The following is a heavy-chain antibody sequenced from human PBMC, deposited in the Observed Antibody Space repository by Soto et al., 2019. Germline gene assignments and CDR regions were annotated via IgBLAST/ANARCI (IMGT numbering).Heavy chain of an antibody. CDR1: GITISNYP. V-gene: IGHV3-23*01. J-gene: IGHJ4*02. D-gene: IGHD3-22*01. CDR3: VKDDGGYPSTAPH. CDR2: ISGSGDRT. Sequence: GGSLGLSCAASGITISNYPMRWVRQAPGKGLDWVSGISGSGDRTYYADSAKGRFSISKDISKNSLSLQLDSLGVEDTAVYFCVKDDGGYPSTAPHWGQGTLVTVSS.